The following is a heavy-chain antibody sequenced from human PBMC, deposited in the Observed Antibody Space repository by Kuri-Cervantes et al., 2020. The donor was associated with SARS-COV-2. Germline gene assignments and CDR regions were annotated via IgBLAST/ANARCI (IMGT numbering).Heavy chain of an antibody. Sequence: GGSLRLSCAASGFTVSSDYMSWVRQAPGKGLEWVSVIYSGGSTYYADSVKGRFTISRDNSKNTLHLQMNSLRAEDTAVYYCARVEVAGMSYGMDVWGQGTTVTVSS. CDR3: ARVEVAGMSYGMDV. CDR1: GFTVSSDY. V-gene: IGHV3-66*02. D-gene: IGHD6-19*01. J-gene: IGHJ6*02. CDR2: IYSGGST.